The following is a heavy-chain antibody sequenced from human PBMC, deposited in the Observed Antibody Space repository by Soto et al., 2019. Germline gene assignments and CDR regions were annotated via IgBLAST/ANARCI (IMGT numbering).Heavy chain of an antibody. Sequence: SETLSLTCTVSGGSISSYYWSWIRQPPGKGLGWIGYIYYSGSTDYNPSLKSRVTISVDTSKNQFSLKLSSVTAADTAVYYCARVGDCSGGSCYSIDYWGQGTLVTVSS. V-gene: IGHV4-59*01. CDR1: GGSISSYY. CDR3: ARVGDCSGGSCYSIDY. CDR2: IYYSGST. D-gene: IGHD2-15*01. J-gene: IGHJ4*02.